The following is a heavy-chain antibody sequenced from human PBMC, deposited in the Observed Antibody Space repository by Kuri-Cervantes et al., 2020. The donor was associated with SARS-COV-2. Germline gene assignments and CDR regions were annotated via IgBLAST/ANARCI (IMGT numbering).Heavy chain of an antibody. CDR1: GFTFSTCA. CDR2: ISNDGSNK. Sequence: LSLTCAASGFTFSTCAMHWVRQVPGKGLEWVAVISNDGSNKNYTDSVKGRFTISRDNSKNTLYLQMNSLRTEDTAVFYCARERVGVPDYWGQGTLVTVLL. V-gene: IGHV3-30-3*01. D-gene: IGHD2-21*01. CDR3: ARERVGVPDY. J-gene: IGHJ4*02.